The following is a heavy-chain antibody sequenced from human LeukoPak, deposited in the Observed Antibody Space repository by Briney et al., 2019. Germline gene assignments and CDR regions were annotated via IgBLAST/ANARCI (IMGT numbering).Heavy chain of an antibody. J-gene: IGHJ3*02. D-gene: IGHD3-22*01. Sequence: GGSLRLSCAASGFTVSSNYMSWVRQAPGKGLEWVSVIYSGGSTYYADSVKGRFTISRDNSKNTLYLQMNSLRAEDTAVYYCATNRKYYYDSSDEAFDIWGQGTMVTVSS. V-gene: IGHV3-53*01. CDR1: GFTVSSNY. CDR2: IYSGGST. CDR3: ATNRKYYYDSSDEAFDI.